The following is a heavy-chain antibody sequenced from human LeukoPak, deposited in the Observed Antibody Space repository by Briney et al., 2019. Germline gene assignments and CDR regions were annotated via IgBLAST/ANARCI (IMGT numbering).Heavy chain of an antibody. CDR3: ARSGRYYYDSSGYYFYYYYGMDV. D-gene: IGHD3-22*01. CDR2: IYHSGST. J-gene: IGHJ6*02. CDR1: GGSISSGGYS. V-gene: IGHV4-30-2*02. Sequence: SETLSLTCAVSGGSISSGGYSWSWIRQPPGKGLEWIGYIYHSGSTYYNPSLKSRVTISVDTSKNQFSLKLSSVTAADTAVYYCARSGRYYYDSSGYYFYYYYGMDVWGQGTTVTVSS.